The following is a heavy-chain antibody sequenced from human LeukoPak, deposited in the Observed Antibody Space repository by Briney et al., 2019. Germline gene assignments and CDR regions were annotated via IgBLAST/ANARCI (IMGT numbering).Heavy chain of an antibody. D-gene: IGHD3-10*01. CDR2: IYYSGSN. J-gene: IGHJ5*02. CDR3: ARHDYCDSLNWCDP. V-gene: IGHV4-39*01. Sequence: PSETLSLTCTVSGGSITTSSYYWGWIRQPPGKGLERIGIIYYSGSNYYNPSLKGRVTTSVDTSTNQSSLKLTSVSAADTAVYYGARHDYCDSLNWCDPWGQGTLITVSS. CDR1: GGSITTSSYY.